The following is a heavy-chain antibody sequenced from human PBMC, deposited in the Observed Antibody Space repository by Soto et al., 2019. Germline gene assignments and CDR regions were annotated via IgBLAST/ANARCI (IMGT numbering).Heavy chain of an antibody. D-gene: IGHD3-22*01. CDR2: IYYSGST. Sequence: SETLSLTCTVSGGSISSGGYYWSWIRQHPGKGLEWIGYIYYSGSTYYNPSLKSRVTISVDTSKNQFSLKLSSVTAADTAVYYCARDLYYDTNGIDAFDIWGQGTMVTVSS. CDR1: GGSISSGGYY. V-gene: IGHV4-31*03. CDR3: ARDLYYDTNGIDAFDI. J-gene: IGHJ3*02.